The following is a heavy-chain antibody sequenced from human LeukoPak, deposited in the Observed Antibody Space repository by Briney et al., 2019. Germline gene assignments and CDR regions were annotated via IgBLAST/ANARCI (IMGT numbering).Heavy chain of an antibody. D-gene: IGHD4-23*01. CDR1: GDSISNHY. V-gene: IGHV4-4*07. J-gene: IGHJ6*03. CDR2: IHTSGST. Sequence: SETLSLTCTVSGDSISNHYWGWVRQPAGKGLEWIGRIHTSGSTNYNPSLKSRVTISVDTSKNQFSLKLSSVTAADTAVYYCAREIGGTTDYYYYYYMDVWGKGTTVTVSS. CDR3: AREIGGTTDYYYYYYMDV.